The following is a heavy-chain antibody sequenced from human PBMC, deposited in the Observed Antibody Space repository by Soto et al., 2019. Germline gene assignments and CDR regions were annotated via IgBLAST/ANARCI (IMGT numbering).Heavy chain of an antibody. CDR2: IIPILGIA. V-gene: IGHV1-69*02. CDR1: GGTFSSYT. CDR3: ARGNSSGWSYYFDY. D-gene: IGHD6-19*01. J-gene: IGHJ4*02. Sequence: QVQLVQSGAEVKKPGSSVKVSCKASGGTFSSYTISWVRQAPGQGLEWMGRIIPILGIANYAQKFQGRVTXXAXKXXSTAYMELSSLRSEDTAVYYCARGNSSGWSYYFDYWGQGTLVTVSS.